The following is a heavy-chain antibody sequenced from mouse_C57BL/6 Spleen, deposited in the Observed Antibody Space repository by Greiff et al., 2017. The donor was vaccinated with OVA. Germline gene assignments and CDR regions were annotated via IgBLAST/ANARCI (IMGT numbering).Heavy chain of an antibody. J-gene: IGHJ3*01. CDR2: IDPSDSYT. CDR1: GYTFTDYY. V-gene: IGHV1-26*01. Sequence: VQLKQSGPELVKPGASVKISCKASGYTFTDYYMNWVKQSHGKSLEWIGEIDPSDSYTNYNQKFKGKSTLTVDKSSSTAYMQLSSLTSEDSAVYYCARSSYGSSPDAYWGQGTLVTVSA. CDR3: ARSSYGSSPDAY. D-gene: IGHD1-1*01.